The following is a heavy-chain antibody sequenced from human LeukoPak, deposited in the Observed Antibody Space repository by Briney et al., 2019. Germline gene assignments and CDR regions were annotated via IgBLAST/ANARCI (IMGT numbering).Heavy chain of an antibody. D-gene: IGHD4-17*01. CDR3: AKAMRPTVSYYDY. J-gene: IGHJ4*02. CDR2: ISGSGLST. CDR1: GFTFDSYT. V-gene: IGHV3-23*01. Sequence: PGGSLRLSCAASGFTFDSYTMSWVRQAPGKGLERVSAISGSGLSTYYADSVKGRFTISRDNSRNTLYLQMNSLRVEDAAVYYCAKAMRPTVSYYDYWGQGTLVTVSS.